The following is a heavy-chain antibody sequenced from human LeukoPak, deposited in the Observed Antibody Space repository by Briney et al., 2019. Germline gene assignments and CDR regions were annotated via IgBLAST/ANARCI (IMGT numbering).Heavy chain of an antibody. Sequence: GGSLRLSCAASGFTFSSYAMSWVRQAPGKGLEWVAFIRFDGTNKYYSDSVKGRFTISRDNSKNSLYLQMNSLRTEDTALYFCAKDTLHSSSWNFYYWGQGTLVTVSS. J-gene: IGHJ4*02. CDR1: GFTFSSYA. D-gene: IGHD6-13*01. CDR2: IRFDGTNK. CDR3: AKDTLHSSSWNFYY. V-gene: IGHV3-30*02.